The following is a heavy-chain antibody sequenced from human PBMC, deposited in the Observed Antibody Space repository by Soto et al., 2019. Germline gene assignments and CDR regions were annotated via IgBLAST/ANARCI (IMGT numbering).Heavy chain of an antibody. CDR1: GGSISNYY. D-gene: IGHD5-18*01. J-gene: IGHJ4*02. Sequence: PSETLSLTCTVSGGSISNYYWNWIRQSQEEGLEWIGYIYSSGSTHYNPSLQNRVTISIDTSKNQVSLKANSVTAADTAVYYCGRNHPRSYGVYYFDFLGPGTTVTVSS. V-gene: IGHV4-59*01. CDR3: GRNHPRSYGVYYFDF. CDR2: IYSSGST.